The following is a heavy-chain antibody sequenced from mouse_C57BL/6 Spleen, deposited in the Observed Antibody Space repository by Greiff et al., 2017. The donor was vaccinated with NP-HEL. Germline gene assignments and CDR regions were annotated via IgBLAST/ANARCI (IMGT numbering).Heavy chain of an antibody. J-gene: IGHJ3*01. D-gene: IGHD1-1*01. V-gene: IGHV1-69*01. CDR1: GYTFTSYW. CDR3: SRSQDGSSYEGWFAY. CDR2: IDPSDSYT. Sequence: QVQLQQPGAELVMPGASVKLSCKASGYTFTSYWMHWVKQRPGQGLEWIGEIDPSDSYTNYNQKFKGKSTLTVDKSSSTAYMQLSSLTAEDSAVYYCSRSQDGSSYEGWFAYWGKGTLVTVSA.